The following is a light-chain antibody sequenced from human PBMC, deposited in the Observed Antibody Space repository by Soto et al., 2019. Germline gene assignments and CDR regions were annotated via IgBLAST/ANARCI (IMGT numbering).Light chain of an antibody. Sequence: DIQMTQSPSSLSVSVGDRVPITCRASQSISIYLNWYQQKPGKAPKLLIYAASSLQSGVTSRFNVSGSGTDFTLTISSLQPEDFATYYCQQSFSVPLYTFGQGTKLEIK. CDR1: QSISIY. CDR2: AAS. V-gene: IGKV1-39*01. CDR3: QQSFSVPLYT. J-gene: IGKJ2*01.